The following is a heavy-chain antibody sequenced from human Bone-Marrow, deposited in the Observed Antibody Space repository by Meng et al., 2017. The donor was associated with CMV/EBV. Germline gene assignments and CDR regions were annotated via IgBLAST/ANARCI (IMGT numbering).Heavy chain of an antibody. J-gene: IGHJ6*02. CDR2: ISYDGSNK. CDR3: ARRIAAAGTISYYYYYGMDV. V-gene: IGHV3-30-3*01. Sequence: GGSLRLSCAASGFTFSSYAMHWVRQAPGKGLEWVAVISYDGSNKYYADSVKGRFTISRDNSKNTLYLQMNSLRAEDTAVYYCARRIAAAGTISYYYYYGMDVWGQGTTVTVSS. D-gene: IGHD6-13*01. CDR1: GFTFSSYA.